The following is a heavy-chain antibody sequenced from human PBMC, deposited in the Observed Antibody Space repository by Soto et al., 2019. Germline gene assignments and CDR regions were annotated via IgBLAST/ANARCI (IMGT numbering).Heavy chain of an antibody. D-gene: IGHD3-16*01. CDR2: IDWDDDK. V-gene: IGHV2-70*11. J-gene: IGHJ6*03. CDR3: ARLIIGGDYYYYYMDV. Sequence: GSGPTLVNPTQTLTLTCTFSGFSLSTSGMCVSWIRQPPGKALEWLARIDWDDDKYYSTSLKTRLTISKDTSKNQVVLTMTNMDPVDTATYYCARLIIGGDYYYYYMDVWGKGTTVTVSS. CDR1: GFSLSTSGMC.